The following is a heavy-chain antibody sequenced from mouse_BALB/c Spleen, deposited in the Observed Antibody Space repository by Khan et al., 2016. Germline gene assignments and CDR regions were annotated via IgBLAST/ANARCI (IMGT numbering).Heavy chain of an antibody. J-gene: IGHJ4*01. CDR2: INTYTGEP. CDR3: ASIYDGYYVGLYYAMDY. CDR1: GYTFTNYG. V-gene: IGHV9-3-1*01. Sequence: QIQFVQSGPELKKPGETVKISCKASGYTFTNYGMNWVKQAPGKGLKWMGWINTYTGEPTYADDFKGRFAFSLETSASTAYLQINNLKNEDTATYFCASIYDGYYVGLYYAMDYWGQGTSVTVSS. D-gene: IGHD2-3*01.